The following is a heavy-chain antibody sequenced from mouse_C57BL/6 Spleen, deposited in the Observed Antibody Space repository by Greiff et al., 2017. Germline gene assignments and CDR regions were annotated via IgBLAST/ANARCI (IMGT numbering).Heavy chain of an antibody. J-gene: IGHJ2*01. CDR1: GYTFTDYE. CDR2: IDPETGGT. V-gene: IGHV1-15*01. Sequence: LQESGAELVRPGASVTLSCKASGYTFTDYEMHWVKQTPVHGLEWIGAIDPETGGTAYNQKFKGQAILTADKSSSTDYMELRSLTSEDSAVYYCTRRENYDFDYWGQGTTLTVSS. D-gene: IGHD2-4*01. CDR3: TRRENYDFDY.